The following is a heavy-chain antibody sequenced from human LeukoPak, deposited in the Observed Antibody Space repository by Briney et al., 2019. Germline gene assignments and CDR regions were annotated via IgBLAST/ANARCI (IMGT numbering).Heavy chain of an antibody. V-gene: IGHV3-30*04. Sequence: GGSLRLSCAASGFTFSSYAMHWVRQAPGKGLDWVAIISYDGTITHYADSVKGRFTISRDDSKNMLYLQMSSLRVDDTAVYYCAYLGLSSDWNDVPGPQIDHWGQGMLVSVSS. CDR2: ISYDGTIT. CDR1: GFTFSSYA. J-gene: IGHJ4*02. CDR3: AYLGLSSDWNDVPGPQIDH. D-gene: IGHD1-1*01.